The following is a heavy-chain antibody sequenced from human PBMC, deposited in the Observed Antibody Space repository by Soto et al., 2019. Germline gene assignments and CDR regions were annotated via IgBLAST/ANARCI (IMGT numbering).Heavy chain of an antibody. V-gene: IGHV5-51*01. CDR2: IYPGDSDT. D-gene: IGHD3-3*01. J-gene: IGHJ4*02. CDR3: ASTLDFWSGYYRDY. Sequence: KVSCKTSGGTFSRHAINWVRQMPGKGLEWMGIIYPGDSDTRYSPSFQGQVTISADKSISTAYLQWSSLKASDTAMYYCASTLDFWSGYYRDYWGQGTLVTVSS. CDR1: GGTFSRHA.